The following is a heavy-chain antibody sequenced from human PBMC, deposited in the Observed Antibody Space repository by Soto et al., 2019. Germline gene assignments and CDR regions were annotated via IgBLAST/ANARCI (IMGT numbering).Heavy chain of an antibody. Sequence: GESLKISCAASGFTFSSYAMSWVRQAPGKGLEWVSAISGSGGSTYYADSVKGRFTISRDNSKNTLYLQMNSLRAEDTAVYYCAKDIGEQLERLGDYYYYGMDVWGQGTTVTVSS. D-gene: IGHD1-1*01. J-gene: IGHJ6*02. V-gene: IGHV3-23*01. CDR1: GFTFSSYA. CDR2: ISGSGGST. CDR3: AKDIGEQLERLGDYYYYGMDV.